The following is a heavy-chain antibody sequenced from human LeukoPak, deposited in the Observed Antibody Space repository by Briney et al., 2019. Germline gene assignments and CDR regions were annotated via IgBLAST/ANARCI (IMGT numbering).Heavy chain of an antibody. CDR3: ARDCSSTSCYRAFDI. CDR2: IYYSGST. J-gene: IGHJ3*02. D-gene: IGHD2-2*01. Sequence: PSETLSLTCTVSGGSISSYYWSWIRQPPGKGLEGIGYIYYSGSTNYNPSLKSRVTISVDTSKNQFSLKLSSVTAADTAVYYCARDCSSTSCYRAFDIWGQGTMVTVSS. CDR1: GGSISSYY. V-gene: IGHV4-59*01.